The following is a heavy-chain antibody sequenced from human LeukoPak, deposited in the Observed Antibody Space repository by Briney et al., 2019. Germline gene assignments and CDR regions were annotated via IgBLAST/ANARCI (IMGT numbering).Heavy chain of an antibody. D-gene: IGHD3-10*01. CDR3: ARDPYGSGSYYWFDP. J-gene: IGHJ5*02. V-gene: IGHV3-23*01. CDR2: IRGSPSTT. Sequence: GGSLRLSCAASGFSFRHYVMSWVRQAPGKGLEWLSSIRGSPSTTFYADSVKGRFTISRDNSKNTLHLQMNSLRAEDTAVYYCARDPYGSGSYYWFDPWGQGTLVTVSS. CDR1: GFSFRHYV.